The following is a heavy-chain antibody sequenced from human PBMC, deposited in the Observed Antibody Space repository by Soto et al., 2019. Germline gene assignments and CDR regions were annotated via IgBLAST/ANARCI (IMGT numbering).Heavy chain of an antibody. Sequence: TGGSLRLSCAASGFTFISYSMNWVRQAPGKGLEWVSSISSSSSYIYYADSVKGRFTISRDNAKNSLYLQMNSLRAEDTAVYYCARVQFDGPGADFDYWGQGTLVTVSS. CDR2: ISSSSSYI. CDR1: GFTFISYS. V-gene: IGHV3-21*01. D-gene: IGHD1-26*01. J-gene: IGHJ4*02. CDR3: ARVQFDGPGADFDY.